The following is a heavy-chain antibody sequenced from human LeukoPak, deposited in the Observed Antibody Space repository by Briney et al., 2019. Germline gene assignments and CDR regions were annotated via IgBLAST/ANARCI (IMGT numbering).Heavy chain of an antibody. V-gene: IGHV3-30-3*01. CDR2: ISYDGNNK. D-gene: IGHD3-10*01. J-gene: IGHJ4*02. Sequence: GGSLRLSCAASEFTFSSYAMHWVRQAPGKGLEWVAAISYDGNNKHYADSVKGRFTISRDNSKSTLYLQMNSLRAEDTAVYYCARDHYYGSGSYYGLADYWGQGTLVTVSS. CDR1: EFTFSSYA. CDR3: ARDHYYGSGSYYGLADY.